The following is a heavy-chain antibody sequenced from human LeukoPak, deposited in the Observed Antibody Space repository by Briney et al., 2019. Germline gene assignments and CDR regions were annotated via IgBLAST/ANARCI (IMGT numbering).Heavy chain of an antibody. CDR2: INHSGST. CDR1: GGSFSGYY. J-gene: IGHJ6*02. CDR3: ARVSATVVVPAAIYYYGMDV. D-gene: IGHD2-2*01. Sequence: SETLSLTCAVYGGSFSGYYWSWIRQPPGKGLEWIGEINHSGSTNYNPSLKSRVTISVDTSKNQFSLKLSSVTAADTAVYYCARVSATVVVPAAIYYYGMDVWGQGTTVTVSS. V-gene: IGHV4-34*01.